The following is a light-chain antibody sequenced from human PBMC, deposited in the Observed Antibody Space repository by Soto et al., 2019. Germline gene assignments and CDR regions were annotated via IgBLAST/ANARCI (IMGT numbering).Light chain of an antibody. J-gene: IGLJ1*01. CDR1: GSDVGGYNY. V-gene: IGLV2-11*01. Sequence: QSALTQPRSVSGSPGQSVAISCTGTGSDVGGYNYVSWYQQYPDKAPKVIIYDVTKRPAGVPDRFSGSKSGNTASLTISGLQTDDEADYYCCSYAGSYTYVFGTGTKLPVL. CDR3: CSYAGSYTYV. CDR2: DVT.